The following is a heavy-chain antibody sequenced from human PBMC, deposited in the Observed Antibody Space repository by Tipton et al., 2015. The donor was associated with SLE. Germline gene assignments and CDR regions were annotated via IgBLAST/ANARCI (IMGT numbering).Heavy chain of an antibody. J-gene: IGHJ4*02. D-gene: IGHD3-16*02. V-gene: IGHV4-34*01. CDR3: ARVGYYDYVWGSYRPLDY. CDR2: INHSGST. Sequence: TLSLTCAVYGGSFSGYYWSWIRKPPGKGLEWIGEINHSGSTNYNPSLKSRVTISVDTSKNQFSLKLSSVTAADTAVYYCARVGYYDYVWGSYRPLDYWGQGTLLTVSS. CDR1: GGSFSGYY.